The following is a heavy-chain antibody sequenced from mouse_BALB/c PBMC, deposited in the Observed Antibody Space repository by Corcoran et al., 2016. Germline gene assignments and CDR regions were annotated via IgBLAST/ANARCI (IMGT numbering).Heavy chain of an antibody. Sequence: QVQLQQSGPELVKPGASVKISCKASGYSFTSYYIHWVKQRPGQGLEWIGWILPGSGNTKYNEKFKGKATLTADTSSSTAYMQLSSLTSEDSAVYFCAKTARATYYFDYGGQGTTLTVSS. J-gene: IGHJ2*01. CDR2: ILPGSGNT. CDR3: AKTARATYYFDY. CDR1: GYSFTSYY. D-gene: IGHD3-2*01. V-gene: IGHV1-66*01.